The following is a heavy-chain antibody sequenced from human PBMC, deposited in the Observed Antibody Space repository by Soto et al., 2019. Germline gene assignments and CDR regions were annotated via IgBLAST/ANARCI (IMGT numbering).Heavy chain of an antibody. D-gene: IGHD2-21*02. V-gene: IGHV2-5*02. Sequence: QITLKESGPTLVKPTQTLRLTCTFSGFSLSTSGVGVVWIRQPPGKALKWLGLSYWDDDKRYNPSLNSRLTITKDTSKNQVVLAMTNMDPVDTATYYCVQSRCGGDCLQSYSSHSYYGLDVWGQGTTVTVSS. CDR3: VQSRCGGDCLQSYSSHSYYGLDV. J-gene: IGHJ6*02. CDR1: GFSLSTSGVG. CDR2: SYWDDDK.